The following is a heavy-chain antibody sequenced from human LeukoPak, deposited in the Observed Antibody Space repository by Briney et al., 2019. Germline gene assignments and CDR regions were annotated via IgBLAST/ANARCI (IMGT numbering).Heavy chain of an antibody. V-gene: IGHV3-74*01. Sequence: GSLRLSCAASGFTFSTYLMHWVRQAPGKGLVWVSRIKTDGSSTNYADYADSVKGRFTIYRHNAKNMLYLQMNSQRAEDTAAYYCARGGSPPEALGDAFGVWGQGTMVTVSS. CDR3: ARGGSPPEALGDAFGV. CDR1: GFTFSTYL. D-gene: IGHD1-26*01. CDR2: IKTDGSST. J-gene: IGHJ3*01.